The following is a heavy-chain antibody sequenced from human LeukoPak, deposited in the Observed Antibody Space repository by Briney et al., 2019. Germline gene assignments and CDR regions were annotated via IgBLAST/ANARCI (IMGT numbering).Heavy chain of an antibody. CDR1: GYNLITYY. CDR2: ITTSNGVT. V-gene: IGHV1-46*01. J-gene: IGHJ4*02. CDR3: AGAVYGGNQIDY. D-gene: IGHD4-23*01. Sequence: ASVKVSCKASGYNLITYYMQWVRQAPGQGLEWMGVITTSNGVTTYAQKFQGRVTVTRDTSTSTVDMELSSLRSDDTAVYFCAGAVYGGNQIDYWGQGTLVTVSS.